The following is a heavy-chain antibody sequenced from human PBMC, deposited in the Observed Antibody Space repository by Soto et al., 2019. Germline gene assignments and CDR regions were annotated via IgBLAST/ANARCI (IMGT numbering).Heavy chain of an antibody. V-gene: IGHV1-18*01. CDR1: GYTFTSYG. CDR3: ATLRSTRYYFDY. CDR2: ISAYNGNT. Sequence: ASVKVSCKASGYTFTSYGISWVRQAPGQGLEWMGWISAYNGNTNYAQKLQGRVTMTTDTSTSTAYMELRSLRSDDTAVYYCATLRSTRYYFDYWGQGTLGTVSS. J-gene: IGHJ4*02. D-gene: IGHD1-1*01.